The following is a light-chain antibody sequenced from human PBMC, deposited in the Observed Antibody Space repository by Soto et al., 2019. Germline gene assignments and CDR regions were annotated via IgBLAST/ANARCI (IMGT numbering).Light chain of an antibody. Sequence: EILLTQYPGTLSLSPGERATLSCGASQSVSSSYLAWYQQKPGHAPRLLIYGASSRATGIPDRLSGSGSGTDFTLTISRMEPEDFAVYYCQQYGSPFTFGPGTKVDIK. CDR2: GAS. CDR1: QSVSSSY. J-gene: IGKJ3*01. V-gene: IGKV3-20*01. CDR3: QQYGSPFT.